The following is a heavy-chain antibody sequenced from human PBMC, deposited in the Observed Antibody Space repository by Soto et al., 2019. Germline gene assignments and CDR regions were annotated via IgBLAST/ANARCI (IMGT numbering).Heavy chain of an antibody. CDR3: ARAKKQYQLLCGYFDY. V-gene: IGHV3-30-3*01. CDR2: ISYDGSNK. D-gene: IGHD2-2*01. Sequence: PGGSLRLSCAASGFTFSSYAMHWVRQAPGKGLEWVAVISYDGSNKYYADSVKGRFTISRDNSKNTLYLQMNSLRAEDTAVYYCARAKKQYQLLCGYFDYWGQGTLVTVSS. CDR1: GFTFSSYA. J-gene: IGHJ4*02.